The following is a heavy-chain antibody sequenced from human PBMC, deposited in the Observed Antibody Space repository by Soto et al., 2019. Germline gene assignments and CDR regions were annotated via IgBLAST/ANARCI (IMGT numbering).Heavy chain of an antibody. V-gene: IGHV1-3*01. Sequence: QVPLVQSGAEVKKPGASVKVSCKASGYTFTSYAMHWVRQAPGQRLEWMGWINAGNGNTKYSQKFQGRDTITRDTSASTAYMELSSLRSEDTAVYYCARVSHDMLTGFAAYYFDYWGQGTLVTVSS. CDR1: GYTFTSYA. J-gene: IGHJ4*02. CDR2: INAGNGNT. D-gene: IGHD3-9*01. CDR3: ARVSHDMLTGFAAYYFDY.